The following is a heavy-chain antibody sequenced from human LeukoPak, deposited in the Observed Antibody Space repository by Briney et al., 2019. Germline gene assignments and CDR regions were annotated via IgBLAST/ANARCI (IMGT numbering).Heavy chain of an antibody. D-gene: IGHD5-18*01. V-gene: IGHV3-30*18. J-gene: IGHJ4*02. Sequence: PGRSLRLSCAASGFTFSSYGMHWVRQAPGKGLEWVAVISYDGSNKYYADSVKGRFTISRDNSKNTLYLQMNSLRAEDTAVYYCANALYSYDVWYALDYWGQGTLVTVPS. CDR1: GFTFSSYG. CDR3: ANALYSYDVWYALDY. CDR2: ISYDGSNK.